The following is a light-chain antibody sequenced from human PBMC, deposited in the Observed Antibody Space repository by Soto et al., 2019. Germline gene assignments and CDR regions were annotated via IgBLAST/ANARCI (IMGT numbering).Light chain of an antibody. V-gene: IGLV2-23*02. CDR2: EVT. Sequence: QSALTQPASVSASPGQSITISCTGTDSDVGSHNLVSWYQLHPGKATKLMIYEVTKRPSGVTNRFSGSKSGNTASLTIAGLQAEDEADYYCCSYAVSNTYLFGNGTKVTVL. CDR1: DSDVGSHNL. CDR3: CSYAVSNTYL. J-gene: IGLJ1*01.